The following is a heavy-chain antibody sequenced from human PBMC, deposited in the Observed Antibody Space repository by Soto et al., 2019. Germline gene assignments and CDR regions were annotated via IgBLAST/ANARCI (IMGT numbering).Heavy chain of an antibody. CDR1: GGTFSSYA. Sequence: ASVKVSCKASGGTFSSYAISWVRQAPGQGLEWMGGIIPIFGTANYAQKFQGRVTITADESTSTAYMELSSLRSEDTAVYYCARAVGPVSGYVYYYYYYGMDVWGQGTTVTVSS. D-gene: IGHD3-3*01. J-gene: IGHJ6*02. V-gene: IGHV1-69*13. CDR3: ARAVGPVSGYVYYYYYYGMDV. CDR2: IIPIFGTA.